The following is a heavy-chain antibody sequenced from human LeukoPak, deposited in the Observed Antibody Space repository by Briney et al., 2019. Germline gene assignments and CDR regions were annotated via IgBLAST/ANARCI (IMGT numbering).Heavy chain of an antibody. V-gene: IGHV3-30-3*01. D-gene: IGHD6-19*01. CDR1: GFTFSSYA. CDR3: ARDGTIAVAGRRLRGAPPDY. CDR2: ISYDGSNK. Sequence: GGSLRLSCAASGFTFSSYAMHWVRQAPGKGLEWVAVISYDGSNKYYADSVKGRFTISRDNSKNTLYLQMNSLGAEDTAVYYCARDGTIAVAGRRLRGAPPDYWGQGTLVTVSS. J-gene: IGHJ4*02.